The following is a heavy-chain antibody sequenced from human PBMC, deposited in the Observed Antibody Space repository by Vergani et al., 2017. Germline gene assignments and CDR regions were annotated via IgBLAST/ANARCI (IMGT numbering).Heavy chain of an antibody. J-gene: IGHJ6*02. CDR2: IHTGGST. D-gene: IGHD2-15*01. V-gene: IGHV4-61*02. Sequence: QVKLQESGPGLLKPSQTLSLTCTVSGESIRSGSHYWSWIRQPAGKGPEWIGHIHTGGSTDLNPSFKSRVSISVDTSKNQFSLKLSSVTAADTAVYYCARETLGYCSGGSCLDGPTYYYYGMDVWGQGTTVTVSS. CDR1: GESIRSGSHY. CDR3: ARETLGYCSGGSCLDGPTYYYYGMDV.